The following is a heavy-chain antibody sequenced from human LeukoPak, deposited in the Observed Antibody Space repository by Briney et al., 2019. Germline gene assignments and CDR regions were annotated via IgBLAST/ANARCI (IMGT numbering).Heavy chain of an antibody. V-gene: IGHV4-34*01. Sequence: SETLSLTCAVYGGSFSGYYWSWIRQPPGKGLEWIGEINHSGSTNYNPSLKSRVTISVDTSKNQFSLRLSSVTAADTAMYYCARGLDYGDNYNWFDPWGQGTLVTVSS. J-gene: IGHJ5*02. CDR3: ARGLDYGDNYNWFDP. D-gene: IGHD4-17*01. CDR2: INHSGST. CDR1: GGSFSGYY.